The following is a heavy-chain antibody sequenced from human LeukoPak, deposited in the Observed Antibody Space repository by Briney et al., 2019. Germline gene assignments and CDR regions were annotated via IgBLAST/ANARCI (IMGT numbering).Heavy chain of an antibody. CDR3: ARDFYAEYFQH. Sequence: GASVKVSCKASGYTFTGYYMHWVRQAPGQGLEWMGIINPSGGNTNYAQKLQGRVTMTTDTSTSTAYMELRSLRSDDTAVYYCARDFYAEYFQHWGQGTLVTVSS. J-gene: IGHJ1*01. CDR2: INPSGGNT. D-gene: IGHD3-3*01. V-gene: IGHV1-46*01. CDR1: GYTFTGYY.